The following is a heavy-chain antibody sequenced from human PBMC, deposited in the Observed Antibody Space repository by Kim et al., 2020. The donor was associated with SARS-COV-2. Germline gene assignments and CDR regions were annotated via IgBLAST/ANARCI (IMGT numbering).Heavy chain of an antibody. J-gene: IGHJ4*01. CDR2: IYYSGST. Sequence: SETLSLTCTVSGGSISSSSYYWGWIRQPPGKGLEWIGSIYYSGSTYYNPSLKSRVTISVDTSKNQFSLKLSSVTAADTAVYYCARLGGLYGSGSYPVDY. V-gene: IGHV4-39*01. CDR1: GGSISSSSYY. D-gene: IGHD3-10*01. CDR3: ARLGGLYGSGSYPVDY.